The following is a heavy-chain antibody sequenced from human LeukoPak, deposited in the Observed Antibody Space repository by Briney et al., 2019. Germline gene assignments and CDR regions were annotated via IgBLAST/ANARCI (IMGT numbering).Heavy chain of an antibody. CDR3: ARAGRESSSWYPQMDY. CDR1: GYTFTGYY. V-gene: IGHV1-18*04. J-gene: IGHJ4*02. D-gene: IGHD6-13*01. Sequence: ASVKVSCKASGYTFTGYYMHWVRQAPGQGLEWMGWISSYNGNTNYAQTFQGRVTMTRDTSTSTAYMELGSLRSDDTAVYYCARAGRESSSWYPQMDYWGQGTPVTVSS. CDR2: ISSYNGNT.